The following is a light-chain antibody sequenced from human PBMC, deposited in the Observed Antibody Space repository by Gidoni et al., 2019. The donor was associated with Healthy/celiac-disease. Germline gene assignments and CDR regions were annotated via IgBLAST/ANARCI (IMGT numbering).Light chain of an antibody. V-gene: IGLV1-44*01. CDR3: AAWDASLTGGV. J-gene: IGLJ3*02. CDR1: SSNIGGNI. CDR2: SND. Sequence: QSVLPQPPSTSGTPGPRVTISCSGSSSNIGGNIVNWYKQLPGTAPRLLMYSNDQRPSGVPDRFSGSKSGTSASLAISGLQSEDEADYYCAAWDASLTGGVFGGGTKLTVL.